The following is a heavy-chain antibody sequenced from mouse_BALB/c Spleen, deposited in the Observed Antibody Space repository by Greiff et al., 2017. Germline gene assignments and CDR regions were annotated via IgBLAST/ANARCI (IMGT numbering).Heavy chain of an antibody. CDR2: IDPENGDT. CDR3: NARAPTSYYFDY. D-gene: IGHD3-1*01. CDR1: GFNIKDYY. J-gene: IGHJ2*01. Sequence: EVKLMESGAELVRSGASVKLSCTASGFNIKDYYMHWVKQRPEQGLEWIGWIDPENGDTEYAPKFQGKATMTADTSSNTAYLQLSSLTSEDTAVYYCNARAPTSYYFDYWGQGTTLTVSS. V-gene: IGHV14-4*02.